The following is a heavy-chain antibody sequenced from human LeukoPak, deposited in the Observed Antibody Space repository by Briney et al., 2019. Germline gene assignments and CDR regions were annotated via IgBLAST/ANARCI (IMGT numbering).Heavy chain of an antibody. V-gene: IGHV3-48*03. D-gene: IGHD3-22*01. Sequence: EPGGSLRLSCAASGFTFSSYEMNWVRQAPGKGLEWVSYISSSGSTINYADSVKGRFTISRDNAKNSLYLQMNSLRAEDTAVYYCARVGSYYDSSGYYYYYGMDVWGQGTTVTVSS. J-gene: IGHJ6*02. CDR2: ISSSGSTI. CDR3: ARVGSYYDSSGYYYYYGMDV. CDR1: GFTFSSYE.